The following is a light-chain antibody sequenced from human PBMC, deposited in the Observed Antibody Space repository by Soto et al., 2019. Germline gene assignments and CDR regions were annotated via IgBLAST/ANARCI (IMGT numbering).Light chain of an antibody. CDR3: QLWVSSSHHFYA. CDR1: HIGSKS. Sequence: SYELTQPPSVSVAPGQTARITCGGDHIGSKSVHWYQQKPGQAPLLVGYNDRDRPSGIPERFSGSNSGNTATLTISRVEAGDEADYYCQLWVSSSHHFYAFGTGTKVSVL. CDR2: NDR. J-gene: IGLJ1*01. V-gene: IGLV3-21*02.